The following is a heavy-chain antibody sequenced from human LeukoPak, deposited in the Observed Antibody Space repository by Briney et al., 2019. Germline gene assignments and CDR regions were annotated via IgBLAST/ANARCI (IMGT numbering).Heavy chain of an antibody. Sequence: GASVKVSCKASGYTFTSYAISWVRQAPGQGLEWMGGIIPIFGTANYAQKFQGRVTITADESTSTAYMELSSLRSEDTAVYYCASGEYCTNGVCYTSWGQGTLVTVSS. CDR3: ASGEYCTNGVCYTS. J-gene: IGHJ4*02. CDR1: GYTFTSYA. CDR2: IIPIFGTA. D-gene: IGHD2-8*01. V-gene: IGHV1-69*13.